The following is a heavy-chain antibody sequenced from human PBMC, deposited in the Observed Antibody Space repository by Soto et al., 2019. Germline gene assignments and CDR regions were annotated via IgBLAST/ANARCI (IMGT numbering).Heavy chain of an antibody. V-gene: IGHV1-69*01. Sequence: QVQLVQSGAEVKKLGSSVMVSCKASGGTFSSYAISWVRQAPGQGLEWMGGIIPIFGTANYAQKFQGRVTITADESTSTAYMELSSLRSEDTAVYYCAREKKEYYYYGMDVWGQGTTVTVSS. CDR2: IIPIFGTA. CDR3: AREKKEYYYYGMDV. J-gene: IGHJ6*02. CDR1: GGTFSSYA.